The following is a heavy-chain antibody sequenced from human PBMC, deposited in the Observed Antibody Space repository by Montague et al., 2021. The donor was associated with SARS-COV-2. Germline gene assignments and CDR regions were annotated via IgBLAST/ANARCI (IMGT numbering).Heavy chain of an antibody. D-gene: IGHD2-15*01. CDR3: ARDWYCRGGRCHNTFDI. V-gene: IGHV1-18*01. J-gene: IGHJ3*02. CDR2: ISTYGYKT. CDR1: GYIFSSYS. Sequence: SVKVSCKASGYIFSSYSISLLRQAPVQGLEWMGWISTYGYKTNYSQMVQGRVTVTTDTSTSTVYMELRSLRSDDTAVYYCARDWYCRGGRCHNTFDIWGQGTLVTVSS.